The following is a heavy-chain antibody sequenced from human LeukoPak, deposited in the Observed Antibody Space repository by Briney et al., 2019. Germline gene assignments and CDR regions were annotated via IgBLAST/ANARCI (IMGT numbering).Heavy chain of an antibody. J-gene: IGHJ4*02. D-gene: IGHD5-18*01. CDR1: GGSISSSSYY. CDR3: VRGGGVSGYSYGVDY. Sequence: SETLSLTCTVSGGSISSSSYYWGWIRQPPGKGLEWIGSIYYSGSTNYNPSLKSRVTISVDTSKNQFSLKLSSVTAADTAVYYCVRGGGVSGYSYGVDYWGQGTLVTVSS. CDR2: IYYSGST. V-gene: IGHV4-39*07.